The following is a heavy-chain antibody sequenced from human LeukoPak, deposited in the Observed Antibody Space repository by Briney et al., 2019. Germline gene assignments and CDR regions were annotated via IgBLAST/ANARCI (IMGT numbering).Heavy chain of an antibody. Sequence: GESLKISCKGSGYSFTSYWIGLVRQMPGKGLEWMVVIYPGDSDTRYSPSFQGQVTISADKSISTAYLQWSSLKASDTAMYYCAVNLRYCSGGSCYSGYYYFDYWGQGTLVTVSS. D-gene: IGHD2-15*01. CDR3: AVNLRYCSGGSCYSGYYYFDY. J-gene: IGHJ4*02. V-gene: IGHV5-51*01. CDR1: GYSFTSYW. CDR2: IYPGDSDT.